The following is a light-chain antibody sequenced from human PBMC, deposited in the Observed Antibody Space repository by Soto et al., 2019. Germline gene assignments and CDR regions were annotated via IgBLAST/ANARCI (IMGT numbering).Light chain of an antibody. Sequence: QSVLTHPASLSGSPGQSITISCTGTSSDVGGYDYVSWYQQHPGTAPRLIIFEVTNRPSGVSNHFSGSKSGNTASLTISGLQAENEADYYCTSYTSSSTQVFGTGTKVAAL. V-gene: IGLV2-14*01. CDR1: SSDVGGYDY. CDR2: EVT. CDR3: TSYTSSSTQV. J-gene: IGLJ1*01.